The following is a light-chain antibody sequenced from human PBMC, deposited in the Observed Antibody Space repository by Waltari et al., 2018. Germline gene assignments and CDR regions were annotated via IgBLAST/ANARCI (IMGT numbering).Light chain of an antibody. CDR1: QNILYSSNSKNY. J-gene: IGKJ2*01. CDR2: WAS. V-gene: IGKV4-1*01. Sequence: DIVMTQSPDSLAVSLGERATINCKSSQNILYSSNSKNYLAWDQHKPGQPPKLLISWASTRESGVPDRFSGSGSETDFTLTISSLQAEDVAVYYCQQYYSIPYTFGQGTKLEIK. CDR3: QQYYSIPYT.